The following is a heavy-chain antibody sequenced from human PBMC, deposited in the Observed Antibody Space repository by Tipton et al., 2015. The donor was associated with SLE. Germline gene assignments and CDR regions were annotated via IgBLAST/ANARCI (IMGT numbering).Heavy chain of an antibody. D-gene: IGHD6-13*01. CDR3: ARAYSSSSYYFDY. CDR2: INHSGST. Sequence: LRLSCAVYGGSFSGYYWSWIRQPPGKGLEWIGEINHSGSTNYNPSLKSRVTISVDTSKNQFSLKLSSVTAADTAVYYCARAYSSSSYYFDYWGQGTLVTVSS. CDR1: GGSFSGYY. V-gene: IGHV4-34*01. J-gene: IGHJ4*02.